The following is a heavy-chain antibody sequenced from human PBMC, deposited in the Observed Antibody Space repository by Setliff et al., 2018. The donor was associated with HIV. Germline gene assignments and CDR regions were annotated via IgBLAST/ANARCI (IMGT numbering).Heavy chain of an antibody. CDR1: GGIFSTYS. V-gene: IGHV1-69*10. J-gene: IGHJ3*02. D-gene: IGHD1-26*01. CDR3: AKDTVSGSYYRRAFDI. CDR2: IITVLGIS. Sequence: SVKVSCKASGGIFSTYSISWVRQAPGQGLEWMGGIITVLGISNYAQRVQGRVTITADESTSTVYMELSSLRSEDTAIYYCAKDTVSGSYYRRAFDIWGQGTRVTVSS.